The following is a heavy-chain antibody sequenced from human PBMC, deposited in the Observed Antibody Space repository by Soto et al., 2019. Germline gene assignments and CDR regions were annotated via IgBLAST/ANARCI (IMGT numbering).Heavy chain of an antibody. CDR1: GGSISSGGYS. Sequence: SSETLSLTCAVSGGSISSGGYSWSWIRQPPGKGLEWIGYIYHSGSTYYSPSFQGQVTISADKSISTAYLKWSSLKASDTAMYYCARTAAAGKNYYGTDVWGQGTTVTVSS. J-gene: IGHJ6*02. CDR2: IYHSGST. V-gene: IGHV4-30-2*01. D-gene: IGHD6-13*01. CDR3: ARTAAAGKNYYGTDV.